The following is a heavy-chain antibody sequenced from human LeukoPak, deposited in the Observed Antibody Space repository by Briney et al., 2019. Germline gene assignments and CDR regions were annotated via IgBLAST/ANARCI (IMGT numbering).Heavy chain of an antibody. CDR3: ARAVGERLQLHYFDY. CDR2: IYYSGSN. Sequence: KPSETLSLTCTVSGGSISSYYWSWIRQPPGKGLEWIGHIYYSGSNNYNPSLKSRVTISVDTSKNQFSLKLSSVTAADTAVYYCARAVGERLQLHYFDYWGQGTLVTVSS. D-gene: IGHD5-24*01. V-gene: IGHV4-59*01. J-gene: IGHJ4*02. CDR1: GGSISSYY.